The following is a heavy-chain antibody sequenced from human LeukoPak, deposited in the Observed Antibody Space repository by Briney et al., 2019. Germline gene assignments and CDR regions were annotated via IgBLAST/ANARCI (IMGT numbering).Heavy chain of an antibody. CDR1: GYTFTSYD. CDR2: MNPNSGNT. V-gene: IGHV1-8*01. CDR3: ARGSIAAAGTRIYYYGMDV. Sequence: ASVKVSCKASGYTFTSYDINWVRQATGQGLEWMGWMNPNSGNTGYAQKFQGRVTMTRNTSISTAYMELSSLRSEDTAVYYCARGSIAAAGTRIYYYGMDVWGQGTTVTVSS. J-gene: IGHJ6*02. D-gene: IGHD6-13*01.